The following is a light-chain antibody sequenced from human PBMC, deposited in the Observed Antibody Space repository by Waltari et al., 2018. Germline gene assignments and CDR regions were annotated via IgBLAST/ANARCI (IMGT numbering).Light chain of an antibody. CDR2: DAS. J-gene: IGKJ5*01. Sequence: EIVLTQSPATLSLSPGERASLSCRASQNVYSYLVWYQQKPGQTPRLLIHDASIRAPGIPDRFSGSGSGTDFTLTISSLEPEDFAVYYCQQRASWPPITFGQGTRLEIK. CDR3: QQRASWPPIT. V-gene: IGKV3-11*01. CDR1: QNVYSY.